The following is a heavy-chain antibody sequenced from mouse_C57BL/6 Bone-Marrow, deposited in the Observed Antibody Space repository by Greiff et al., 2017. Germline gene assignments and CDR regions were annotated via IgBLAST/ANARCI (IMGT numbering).Heavy chain of an antibody. CDR3: SWRLPLGYSPFAY. J-gene: IGHJ3*01. CDR2: IDPETGGT. CDR1: GYTFTDYE. D-gene: IGHD2-13*01. V-gene: IGHV1-15*01. Sequence: QVQLQQSGAELVRPGASVTLSCKASGYTFTDYEMHWVKQTPVHGLEWIGAIDPETGGTAYNQKFKGKAILTADKSSSTAYMELRSLTSEDSAVYYCSWRLPLGYSPFAYWGQGTLVTVSA.